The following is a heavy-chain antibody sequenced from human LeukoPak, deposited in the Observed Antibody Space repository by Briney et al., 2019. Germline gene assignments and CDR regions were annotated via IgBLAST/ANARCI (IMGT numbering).Heavy chain of an antibody. D-gene: IGHD6-13*01. CDR3: ARSDYYSSNPLDY. CDR2: IIPIFGTA. Sequence: SVKVSCKASGGTFSSYAISWVRQAPGQGLEWMGGIIPIFGTANYAQKFQGRVTITADESTSTAYMELSSLRSEDTAVYYCARSDYYSSNPLDYWGQGTLVTVSS. V-gene: IGHV1-69*13. CDR1: GGTFSSYA. J-gene: IGHJ4*02.